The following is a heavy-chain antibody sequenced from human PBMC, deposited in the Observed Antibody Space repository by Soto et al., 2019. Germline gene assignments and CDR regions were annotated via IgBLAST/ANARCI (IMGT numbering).Heavy chain of an antibody. CDR2: IIPIFGTA. CDR1: GGTFSSYA. V-gene: IGHV1-69*01. J-gene: IGHJ4*02. Sequence: QVQLVQSGAEVKKPGSSVKVSCKASGGTFSSYAISWVRQAPGQGLEWMGGIIPIFGTANYAQKFQGRVTITADDSTSTALRELGSLRSEDAAVYYCVGLSGHYFDYWGQGTLVTVSS. CDR3: VGLSGHYFDY. D-gene: IGHD3-10*01.